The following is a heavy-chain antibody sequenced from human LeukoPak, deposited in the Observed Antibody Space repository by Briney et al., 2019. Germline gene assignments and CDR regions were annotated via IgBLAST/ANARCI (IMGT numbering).Heavy chain of an antibody. J-gene: IGHJ6*03. V-gene: IGHV4-39*01. CDR1: GDSISTSSYY. D-gene: IGHD3-10*01. CDR3: ARHLKASYYYGSGLGTYYYYYMDV. CDR2: IYYSGGT. Sequence: KASETLSLTCTASGDSISTSSYYWGWIRQPPGKALEWIGSIYYSGGTSYNPSLRSRVTISVDTSKNQFSLKLSSVTAADTAVYYCARHLKASYYYGSGLGTYYYYYMDVWGKGTTVTISS.